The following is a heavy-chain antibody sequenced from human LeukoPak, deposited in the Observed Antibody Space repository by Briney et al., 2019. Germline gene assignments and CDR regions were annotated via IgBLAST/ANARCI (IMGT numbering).Heavy chain of an antibody. D-gene: IGHD3-22*01. CDR1: GFTFSTDW. CDR3: ARALGYYYDSSGYYSGTGSDFDI. CDR2: ITNSGNST. V-gene: IGHV3-74*01. Sequence: GGSLRLSCAASGFTFSTDWMHWVRQAPGKGLVWVSRITNSGNSTNYADSVKGRFTIARDNAKNTLYLQMNSLRAEDTAVYYCARALGYYYDSSGYYSGTGSDFDIWGQGTMVTVSS. J-gene: IGHJ3*02.